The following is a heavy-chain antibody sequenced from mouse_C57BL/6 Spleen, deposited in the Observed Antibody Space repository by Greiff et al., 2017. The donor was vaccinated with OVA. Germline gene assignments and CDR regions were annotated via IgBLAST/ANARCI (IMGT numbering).Heavy chain of an antibody. CDR2: IDPSASYT. D-gene: IGHD2-5*01. CDR3: ARSWYSNRDFDY. J-gene: IGHJ2*01. V-gene: IGHV1-50*01. Sequence: QVQLQQPGAELVKPGASVKLSCKASGYTFTSYWMQWVKQRPGQGLEWIGEIDPSASYTNYNQKFKGKATLTVDTSSSTAYMQLSSLTSEDSAVYYCARSWYSNRDFDYWGQGTTLTVSS. CDR1: GYTFTSYW.